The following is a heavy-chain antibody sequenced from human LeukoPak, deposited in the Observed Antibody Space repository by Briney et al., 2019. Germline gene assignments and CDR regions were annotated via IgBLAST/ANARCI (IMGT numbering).Heavy chain of an antibody. CDR3: VKDISGFYFGADY. Sequence: GGSLRLSCAASGFTFSSYLMNWVRQAPGKGLEWVANIKQDGSEKDYVDSVKGRFAISRDNAKRSLYLQMNSLRVEDTALYYCVKDISGFYFGADYWGQGTLVTVSS. J-gene: IGHJ4*02. V-gene: IGHV3-7*03. D-gene: IGHD3-22*01. CDR2: IKQDGSEK. CDR1: GFTFSSYL.